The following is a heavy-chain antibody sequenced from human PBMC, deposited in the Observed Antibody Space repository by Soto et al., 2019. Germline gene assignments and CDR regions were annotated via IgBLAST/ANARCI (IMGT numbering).Heavy chain of an antibody. CDR2: IKQDGTEK. CDR3: ARGDTPMITGMDSFVI. D-gene: IGHD5-18*01. CDR1: GFTFSRYW. J-gene: IGHJ3*02. Sequence: GGSLRLSCAASGFTFSRYWMNWVRQAPGKGLEWVANIKQDGTEKNCVDSVKGRFTISRDNARNSLYLQMDSLRAEDTAVYFCARGDTPMITGMDSFVIWGQGTMVTVSS. V-gene: IGHV3-7*01.